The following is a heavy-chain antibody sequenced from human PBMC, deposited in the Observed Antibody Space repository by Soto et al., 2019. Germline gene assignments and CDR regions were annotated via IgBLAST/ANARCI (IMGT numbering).Heavy chain of an antibody. CDR3: ARVLSRLLIRNPYFDY. V-gene: IGHV4-31*03. CDR1: GGSISSGGYY. Sequence: PSETLSLTCTVSGGSISSGGYYWSWIRQHPGKGLEWIGYIYYSGSTYYNPSLKSRVTISVDTSKNQFSLKLSSVTAADTAVYYCARVLSRLLIRNPYFDYWGQGTLVTGSS. D-gene: IGHD3-22*01. J-gene: IGHJ4*02. CDR2: IYYSGST.